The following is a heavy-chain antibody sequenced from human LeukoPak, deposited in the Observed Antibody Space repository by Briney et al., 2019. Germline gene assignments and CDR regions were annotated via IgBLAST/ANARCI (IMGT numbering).Heavy chain of an antibody. CDR3: ARGHRLVTAIYWYFDL. CDR1: GFTFSSYA. J-gene: IGHJ2*01. CDR2: ISYDGSNK. V-gene: IGHV3-30*04. D-gene: IGHD2-21*02. Sequence: PGGSLRLSCAASGFTFSSYAMHWVRQAPGKGLEWVAVISYDGSNKYYADSVKGRFTISRDNSKNTLYLQMNSLRAEDTAVYYCARGHRLVTAIYWYFDLWGRGTLVTVSS.